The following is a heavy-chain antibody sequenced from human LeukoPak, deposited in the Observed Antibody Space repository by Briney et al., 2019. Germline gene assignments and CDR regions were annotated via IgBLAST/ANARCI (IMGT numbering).Heavy chain of an antibody. D-gene: IGHD5-24*01. CDR1: GFTFSYYW. J-gene: IGHJ4*02. CDR2: IKQDGTDK. CDR3: AREWRDGYNKVFDW. V-gene: IGHV3-7*01. Sequence: GGSLRLSCAASGFTFSYYWMSWVRQAPGKGLEGVANIKQDGTDKYYVDSVRRRFTISRDNAKNPLYLQMNSLGVEDTAVYFCAREWRDGYNKVFDWWGQGTLVAVSS.